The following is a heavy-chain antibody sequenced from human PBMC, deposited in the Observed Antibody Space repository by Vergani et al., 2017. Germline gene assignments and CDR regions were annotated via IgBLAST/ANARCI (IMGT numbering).Heavy chain of an antibody. J-gene: IGHJ5*02. CDR2: IYHSGST. CDR3: ARMDTAMVGFDP. D-gene: IGHD5-18*01. Sequence: QVQLQESGPGLVKPSQTLSLTCTVSGGSISSGDSYWSWIRQPPGKGLEWIGEIYHSGSTNYNPSLKSRVTISVDKSKNQFSLKLSSVTAADTAVYYCARMDTAMVGFDPWGQGTLVTVSS. CDR1: GGSISSGDSY. V-gene: IGHV4-30-4*01.